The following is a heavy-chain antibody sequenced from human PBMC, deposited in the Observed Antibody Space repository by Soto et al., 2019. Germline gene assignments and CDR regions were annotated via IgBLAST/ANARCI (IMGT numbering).Heavy chain of an antibody. CDR3: AHRIGNYYDSSGFNNWFDP. D-gene: IGHD3-22*01. V-gene: IGHV2-5*02. CDR1: GFSLHTSGVG. Sequence: SGPTLVNPTQALTLTCTFSGFSLHTSGVGVGWIRQPPGKALEWLALIYWDDDKRYSPSLKTRLTITKDTSKNQVVLTMTNMDPVDTATYLCAHRIGNYYDSSGFNNWFDPWGQGTLVTVSS. CDR2: IYWDDDK. J-gene: IGHJ5*02.